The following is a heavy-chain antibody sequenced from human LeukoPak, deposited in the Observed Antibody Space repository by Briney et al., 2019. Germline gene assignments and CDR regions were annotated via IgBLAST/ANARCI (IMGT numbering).Heavy chain of an antibody. CDR3: ARDLPRVPRPINWFDP. J-gene: IGHJ5*02. CDR2: IYTSGST. D-gene: IGHD1-1*01. CDR1: GGSISSYY. Sequence: SETLSLTCTVSGGSISSYYWSWIRQPPGKGLEWIGYIYTSGSTNYNPSLKSRVTISVDTSKNQFSLKLSSVTAADTAVYYCARDLPRVPRPINWFDPWGQGTLVTVSS. V-gene: IGHV4-4*09.